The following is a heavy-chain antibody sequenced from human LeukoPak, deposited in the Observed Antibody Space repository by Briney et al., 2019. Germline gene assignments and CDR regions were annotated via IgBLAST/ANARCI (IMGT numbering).Heavy chain of an antibody. Sequence: SETLSLTCTVSGGSINSGNYYWSWIRQPPGKGLEWIGYIYHSGSTYYNPSLKSRVTIPVDRAKNQFSLKLSSVTAADTAVYYCASLLFDYDGSGYWDYWGQGTLVTASS. J-gene: IGHJ4*02. CDR2: IYHSGST. CDR1: GGSINSGNYY. V-gene: IGHV4-30-2*01. CDR3: ASLLFDYDGSGYWDY. D-gene: IGHD3-22*01.